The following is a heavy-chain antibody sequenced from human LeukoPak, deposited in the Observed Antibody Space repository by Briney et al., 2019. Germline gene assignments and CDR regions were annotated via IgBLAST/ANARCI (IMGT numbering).Heavy chain of an antibody. Sequence: PSETLSLTCAVSGGSISGSNWWSWVRQPPGKGLEWIGEIYHSGSTNYNPSLKSRVTISVDKSKNQFSLKLSSVTAADTAVYYCARGYGLLWFPGYWFDPWGQGTLVTVSS. J-gene: IGHJ5*02. V-gene: IGHV4-4*02. CDR3: ARGYGLLWFPGYWFDP. D-gene: IGHD3-10*01. CDR1: GGSISGSNW. CDR2: IYHSGST.